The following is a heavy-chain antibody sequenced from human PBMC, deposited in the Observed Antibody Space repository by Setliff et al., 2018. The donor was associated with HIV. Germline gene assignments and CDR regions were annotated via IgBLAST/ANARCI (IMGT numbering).Heavy chain of an antibody. V-gene: IGHV1-69*13. CDR2: IIPIFGTA. Sequence: SVKVSCKASGGTFSSCAISWVRQAPGEGLEWMGGIIPIFGTANYAQKFQGRVTITADESTSTAYMELSSLRSEDTAVYYCASLGGYYPYYYYYMDVWGKGTTVTVSS. J-gene: IGHJ6*03. D-gene: IGHD3-3*01. CDR3: ASLGGYYPYYYYYMDV. CDR1: GGTFSSCA.